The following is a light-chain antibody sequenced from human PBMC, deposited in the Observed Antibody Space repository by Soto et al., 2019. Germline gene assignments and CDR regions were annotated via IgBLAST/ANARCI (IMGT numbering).Light chain of an antibody. Sequence: QSVLTQPPSASGTPGQRVTISCSGSSSNIGTYTVDWYQQVPGTAPKLLIYGNSNRPSGVPDRFSGSKSGTSASLAITGLQAEDEADYYCQSYDSSLSGYVFGTGTKLTVL. CDR1: SSNIGTYT. CDR3: QSYDSSLSGYV. CDR2: GNS. J-gene: IGLJ1*01. V-gene: IGLV1-40*01.